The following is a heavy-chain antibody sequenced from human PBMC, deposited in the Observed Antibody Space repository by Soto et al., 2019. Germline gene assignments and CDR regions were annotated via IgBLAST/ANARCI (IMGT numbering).Heavy chain of an antibody. V-gene: IGHV4-30-4*01. CDR2: IFSSGTT. CDR1: GGSITSGDYY. Sequence: QVQLQESGPGLVKPSQTLSLTCTVSGGSITSGDYYWGWIRQSPGKGLEWIGNIFSSGTTYYNPSLKSRVTISIDTSKIQFSLKLRSVTAADTAVYYCARDYGVDGRDGMDVWGQGTTVTVSS. CDR3: ARDYGVDGRDGMDV. D-gene: IGHD4-17*01. J-gene: IGHJ6*02.